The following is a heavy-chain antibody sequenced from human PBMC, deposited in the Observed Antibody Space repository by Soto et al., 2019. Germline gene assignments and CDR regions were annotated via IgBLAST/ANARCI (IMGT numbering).Heavy chain of an antibody. V-gene: IGHV3-30*18. CDR3: AKDRHDYSHYFEH. J-gene: IGHJ4*02. Sequence: QVQLVESGGGVVQPGRSLRLSCAASGFTFSSYGMHWVRQAPGKALEWVTVISYDGSNKYYVDSVKGRFTISRDNSKTPLYSPMHSLRAEDTAVYYCAKDRHDYSHYFEHWGQGTLVSVSS. CDR2: ISYDGSNK. D-gene: IGHD4-4*01. CDR1: GFTFSSYG.